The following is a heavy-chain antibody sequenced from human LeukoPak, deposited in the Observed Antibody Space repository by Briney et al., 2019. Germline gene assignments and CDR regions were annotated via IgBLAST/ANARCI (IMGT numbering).Heavy chain of an antibody. J-gene: IGHJ4*02. D-gene: IGHD3-22*01. CDR3: AKDQSRDDSSGYFFN. V-gene: IGHV3-30-3*01. Sequence: GGSLRLSCAASGFTFSSYAMHWVRQAPGKGLEWVAVISYDGSNKYYADSVKGRFTISRDNSKNTLYLQMNSLRVEDTAVYYCAKDQSRDDSSGYFFNWGQGTLVTVSS. CDR1: GFTFSSYA. CDR2: ISYDGSNK.